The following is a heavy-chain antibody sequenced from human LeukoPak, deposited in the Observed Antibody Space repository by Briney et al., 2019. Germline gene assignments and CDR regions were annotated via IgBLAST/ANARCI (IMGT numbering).Heavy chain of an antibody. CDR3: ARAQSYGGYPWYFDY. Sequence: GGSLRLSCAASGFTFSSYGMHWVRQAPGKGLEWVAVIWYDGSNKYYADSVKGRFTISRDNSKNTLYLQMNSLRAEDTAVYYCARAQSYGGYPWYFDYWGQGTLVTVSS. CDR2: IWYDGSNK. J-gene: IGHJ4*02. V-gene: IGHV3-33*01. D-gene: IGHD4-17*01. CDR1: GFTFSSYG.